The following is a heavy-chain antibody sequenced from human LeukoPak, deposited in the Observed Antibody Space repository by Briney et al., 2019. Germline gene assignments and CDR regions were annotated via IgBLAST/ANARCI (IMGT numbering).Heavy chain of an antibody. V-gene: IGHV3-48*03. CDR3: ASVMLGFDSSGYYTSDYFEN. CDR1: EMMFSNYE. D-gene: IGHD3-22*01. Sequence: QPGGSLRLSCAASEMMFSNYEMNWVRQAPGKGLEWLSYISSSGNTRHYADAVKGRFTISRDNAKKSVHLEMNSLRAGDTAIYYCASVMLGFDSSGYYTSDYFENWGQGTLVTVSS. J-gene: IGHJ4*02. CDR2: ISSSGNTR.